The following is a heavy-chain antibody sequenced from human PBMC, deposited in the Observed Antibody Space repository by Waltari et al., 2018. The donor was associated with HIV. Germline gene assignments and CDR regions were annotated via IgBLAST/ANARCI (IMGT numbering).Heavy chain of an antibody. Sequence: VQLVESGGGAVHPGGSLSLSGVASRTTFSNYELNWVSHAPGKDLGWISYISDSASTIYYSDSVKGRFTISRDNAKNSLYLRMNYLTAEDTAIYYCARDGHHGVTKRGNAFDLWGQGTMVTVSP. CDR3: ARDGHHGVTKRGNAFDL. J-gene: IGHJ3*01. V-gene: IGHV3-48*03. D-gene: IGHD2-21*02. CDR2: ISDSASTI. CDR1: RTTFSNYE.